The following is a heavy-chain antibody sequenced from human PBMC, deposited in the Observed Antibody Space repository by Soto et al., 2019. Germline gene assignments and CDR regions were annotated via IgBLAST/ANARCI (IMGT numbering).Heavy chain of an antibody. CDR2: VYHSGKT. CDR3: ARVVATHFDF. V-gene: IGHV4-38-2*01. D-gene: IGHD5-12*01. CDR1: GYSMRSGYY. Sequence: KPSETLSLTCGVSGYSMRSGYYWGWIRQPPGEGLEWIGNVYHSGKTYYNPSLKSRVTVSLDTSKNQFSLNLTSVTAADTAMYYCARVVATHFDFWGQGLLVTVSS. J-gene: IGHJ4*02.